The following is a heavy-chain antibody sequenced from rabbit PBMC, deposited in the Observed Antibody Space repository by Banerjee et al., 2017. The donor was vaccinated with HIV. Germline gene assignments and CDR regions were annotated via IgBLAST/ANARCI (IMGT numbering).Heavy chain of an antibody. CDR1: GLDFSSSYY. CDR2: IYTGSGST. D-gene: IGHD6-1*01. J-gene: IGHJ4*01. Sequence: QSLEEYGGDLVQPEGSLTLTCKASGLDFSSSYYMCWVRQAPGKGLEWIGCIYTGSGSTYYASWAKGRFTVSKASSTTVTLQMTSLTAADTATYFCARETYIGYGSLGLWGPGTLVTVS. V-gene: IGHV1S40*01. CDR3: ARETYIGYGSLGL.